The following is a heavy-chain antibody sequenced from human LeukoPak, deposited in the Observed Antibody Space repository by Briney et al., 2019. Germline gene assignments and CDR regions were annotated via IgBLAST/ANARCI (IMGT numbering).Heavy chain of an antibody. CDR1: GFTFSSYS. Sequence: GSLRLSCAASGFTFSSYSMNWVRQAPGKGLEWVSSISSSSSYIYYADSVKGRFTISRDNAKNSLYLQMNSLRAEDTAVYYCARVTSGFLEWLLGGLDYWGQGTLVTVSS. V-gene: IGHV3-21*01. CDR3: ARVTSGFLEWLLGGLDY. D-gene: IGHD3-3*01. CDR2: ISSSSSYI. J-gene: IGHJ4*02.